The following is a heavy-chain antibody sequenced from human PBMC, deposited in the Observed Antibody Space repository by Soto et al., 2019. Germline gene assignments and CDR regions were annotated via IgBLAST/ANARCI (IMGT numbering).Heavy chain of an antibody. CDR2: ISYDGSNK. CDR3: AKELGGDSSAPGL. V-gene: IGHV3-30*18. J-gene: IGHJ4*02. D-gene: IGHD6-25*01. Sequence: PGGSVRLSCAASAFTFSSDGRHWVRQAPGKGLEWVAVISYDGSNKYYADSVKGRFTISRDNSKNTLYLQMNSLRAEDTAVYYCAKELGGDSSAPGLWGQGTLVTVSS. CDR1: AFTFSSDG.